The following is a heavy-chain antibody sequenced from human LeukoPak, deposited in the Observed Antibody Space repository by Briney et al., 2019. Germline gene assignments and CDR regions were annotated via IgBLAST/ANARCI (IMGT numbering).Heavy chain of an antibody. V-gene: IGHV3-11*01. CDR2: ISSSGSTI. Sequence: GGSLRLSCAASGFTFSDYYMSWIRQAPGKGLEWVSYISSSGSTIYYADSVKGRFTISRDNAKNSLYLQMNSLRAEDTAVYYCASGGCSSTSCYTYNWFDPWGQRTLVTVSS. J-gene: IGHJ5*02. CDR1: GFTFSDYY. CDR3: ASGGCSSTSCYTYNWFDP. D-gene: IGHD2-2*02.